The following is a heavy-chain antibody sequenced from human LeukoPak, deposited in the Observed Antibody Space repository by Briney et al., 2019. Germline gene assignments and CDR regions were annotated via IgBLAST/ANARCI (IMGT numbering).Heavy chain of an antibody. V-gene: IGHV3-23*01. Sequence: GGSLRLSCAASGFTFSSYAMSWVRQAPGKGLEGVSAISGSGGSTYYADSVKGRFTISRDNSKNTLYLQMNSLRAEDTAVYYCAKDKAHCSSTSCYDWFDPWGQGTLVTVSS. CDR1: GFTFSSYA. D-gene: IGHD2-2*01. J-gene: IGHJ5*02. CDR2: ISGSGGST. CDR3: AKDKAHCSSTSCYDWFDP.